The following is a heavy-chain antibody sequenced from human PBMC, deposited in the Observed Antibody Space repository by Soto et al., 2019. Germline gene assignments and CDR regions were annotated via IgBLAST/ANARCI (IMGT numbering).Heavy chain of an antibody. Sequence: EVQVLESGGGLVQYGGSLRLSCAASGFTFNSYAMTWVRQAPGKGLEWVSVISGIGTDTYYADSVKGRFTISRDNSNNALYMQMNSPRGEDTALYYCAKAVSSGGNCYSGLSNWGQGTLVTVSS. CDR1: GFTFNSYA. CDR2: ISGIGTDT. V-gene: IGHV3-23*01. J-gene: IGHJ4*02. D-gene: IGHD2-15*01. CDR3: AKAVSSGGNCYSGLSN.